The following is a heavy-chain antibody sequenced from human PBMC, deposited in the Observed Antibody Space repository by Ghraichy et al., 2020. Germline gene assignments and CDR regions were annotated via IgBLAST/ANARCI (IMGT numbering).Heavy chain of an antibody. CDR2: IYSGGST. Sequence: GGLRLSCAASGFTVSSNYMSWVRQAPGKGLEWVSVIYSGGSTYYADSVKGRFTISRDNSKNTLYLQMNSLRAEDTAVYYCARVSQIFGVVIYGMDVWGQGTTVTVSS. CDR3: ARVSQIFGVVIYGMDV. J-gene: IGHJ6*02. D-gene: IGHD3-3*01. V-gene: IGHV3-53*01. CDR1: GFTVSSNY.